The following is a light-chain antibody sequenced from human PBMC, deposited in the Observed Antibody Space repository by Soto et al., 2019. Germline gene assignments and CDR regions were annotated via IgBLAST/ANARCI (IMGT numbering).Light chain of an antibody. V-gene: IGLV2-11*01. CDR3: CSYAGSYTWV. CDR2: DVS. J-gene: IGLJ3*02. Sequence: QSALTQPRSVSGSPGQSVTISCTGTSSDVGGYNYVSWYQLHPGTAPKLTIYDVSKRPSGVPDRFSGSKSGNTASLTISGLQARDEADYYCCSYAGSYTWVFGGGTKLTVL. CDR1: SSDVGGYNY.